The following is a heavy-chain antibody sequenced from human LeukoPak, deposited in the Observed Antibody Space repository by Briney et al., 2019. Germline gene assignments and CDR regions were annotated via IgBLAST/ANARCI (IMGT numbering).Heavy chain of an antibody. V-gene: IGHV3-48*01. CDR3: AVCSGGSCYSPHFQH. CDR2: ISSSSSTI. Sequence: GSLRLSCAASGFTFSSYSMNWVRQAPGKGREWVSYISSSSSTIYYADSVKGRFTISRNNAKNSLYLQMNSLRAEDTAVYYCAVCSGGSCYSPHFQHWGQGTLVTVSS. D-gene: IGHD2-15*01. CDR1: GFTFSSYS. J-gene: IGHJ1*01.